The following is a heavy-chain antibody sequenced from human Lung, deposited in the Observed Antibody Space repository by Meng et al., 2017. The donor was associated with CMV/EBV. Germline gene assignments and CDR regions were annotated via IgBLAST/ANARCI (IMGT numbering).Heavy chain of an antibody. CDR2: IIPIFGTA. V-gene: IGHV1-69*05. CDR3: ARGSSSTSWGFDY. D-gene: IGHD2-2*01. Sequence: SVXVSXXASGGTFSSYAISWVRQAPGQGLEWMGGIIPIFGTANYAQKLQGRVTITTDESTSTAYMELSSLRSEDTAVYYCARGSSSTSWGFDYWGQGTLVTVSS. CDR1: GGTFSSYA. J-gene: IGHJ4*02.